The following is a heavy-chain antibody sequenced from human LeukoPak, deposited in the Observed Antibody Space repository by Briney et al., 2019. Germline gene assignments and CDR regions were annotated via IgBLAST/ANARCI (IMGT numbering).Heavy chain of an antibody. CDR3: ARSGPGDY. CDR2: IYTSGST. J-gene: IGHJ4*02. Sequence: SETLSLTCTVSGGSISSGSYYGSWIRQPPGKGLEWIGRIYTSGSTNYNPSLKSRVTISVDTSKNQFSLKLSSVTAADTAVYYCARSGPGDYWGQGTLVTVSS. V-gene: IGHV4-61*02. CDR1: GGSISSGSYY. D-gene: IGHD7-27*01.